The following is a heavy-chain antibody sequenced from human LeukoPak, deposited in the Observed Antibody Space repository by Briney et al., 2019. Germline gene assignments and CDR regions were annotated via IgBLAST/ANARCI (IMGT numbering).Heavy chain of an antibody. CDR3: ARSGASAGNFFDY. V-gene: IGHV1-8*01. CDR2: MNPNSGNT. Sequence: ASVKVSCKASGYTFTSYDINWVRQATGQGLEWMGWMNPNSGNTGYAQKFQGRVTMTRNTSISTAYMDLSSLRSEDTAVYYCARSGASAGNFFDYWGQGTLVTVSS. CDR1: GYTFTSYD. D-gene: IGHD6-13*01. J-gene: IGHJ4*02.